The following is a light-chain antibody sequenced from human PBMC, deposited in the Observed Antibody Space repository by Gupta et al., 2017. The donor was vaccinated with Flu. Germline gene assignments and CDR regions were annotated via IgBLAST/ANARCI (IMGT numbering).Light chain of an antibody. J-gene: IGKJ1*01. CDR1: QGISSY. Sequence: PSFLSASVGDRVTITCRASQGISSYLAWYQQKPGKGPKLLIYAASTLQSGVPSRFSGSGSGTEFTLTISSLQPEDFATYYCQQLNSYPWTFGQGTKVEIK. V-gene: IGKV1-9*01. CDR3: QQLNSYPWT. CDR2: AAS.